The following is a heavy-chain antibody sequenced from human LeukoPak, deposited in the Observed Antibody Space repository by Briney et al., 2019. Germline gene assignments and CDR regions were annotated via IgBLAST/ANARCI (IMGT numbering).Heavy chain of an antibody. Sequence: GGSLRLSCAASGFTFDDYAMHWVRQAPGKGLEWVSGISWNSGSIGYADSVKGRFTISRDNAKNSLYLQMNSLRAEDTALYYCAKGRTGYYTPAYFDYWGQGTLVTVSS. CDR1: GFTFDDYA. J-gene: IGHJ4*02. CDR3: AKGRTGYYTPAYFDY. V-gene: IGHV3-9*01. CDR2: ISWNSGSI. D-gene: IGHD3/OR15-3a*01.